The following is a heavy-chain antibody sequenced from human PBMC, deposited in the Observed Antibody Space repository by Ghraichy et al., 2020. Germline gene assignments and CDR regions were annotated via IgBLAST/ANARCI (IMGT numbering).Heavy chain of an antibody. CDR3: ASFGVPRALYYFDY. CDR1: GYSISSGYY. CDR2: IYHCGST. D-gene: IGHD3-16*01. J-gene: IGHJ4*02. V-gene: IGHV4-38-2*02. Sequence: SETLSLTCTVSGYSISSGYYWGWIRQPPGKGLEWIGSIYHCGSTYYNPSLKSRVTISVDTSKNQFSLKLSSVTAADTAVYYCASFGVPRALYYFDYWGQGTLVTVSS.